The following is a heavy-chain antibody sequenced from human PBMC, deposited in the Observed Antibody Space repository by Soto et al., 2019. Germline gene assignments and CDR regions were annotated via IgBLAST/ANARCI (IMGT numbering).Heavy chain of an antibody. Sequence: SETLSLTCTGSGGSISSYYWSWIRQPPGKGLEWIGYIYYSGSTNYNPSLKSRVTISVDTSKNQFSLKLSSVTAADTAVYYCARWGGGLSDAFDIWGQGTMVTVSS. CDR2: IYYSGST. CDR1: GGSISSYY. J-gene: IGHJ3*02. CDR3: ARWGGGLSDAFDI. V-gene: IGHV4-59*01. D-gene: IGHD3-16*01.